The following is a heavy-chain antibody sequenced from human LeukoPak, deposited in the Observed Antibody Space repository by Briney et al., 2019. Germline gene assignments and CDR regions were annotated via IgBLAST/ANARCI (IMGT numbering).Heavy chain of an antibody. CDR1: GGSISSYY. D-gene: IGHD3-10*01. CDR3: ARVTYYGSGSYYNDYYYYMDV. Sequence: SETLSLTCTVSGGSISSYYWGWIRQPPGKGLEWIGSIYYSGSTYYNPSLKSRVTISVDTSKNQFSLKLSSVTAADTAVYYCARVTYYGSGSYYNDYYYYMDVWGKGTTVTVSS. CDR2: IYYSGST. V-gene: IGHV4-39*07. J-gene: IGHJ6*03.